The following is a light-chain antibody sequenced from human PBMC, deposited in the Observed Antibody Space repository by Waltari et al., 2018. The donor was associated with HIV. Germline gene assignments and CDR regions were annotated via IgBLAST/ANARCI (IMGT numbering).Light chain of an antibody. CDR3: QVWQSINDQPTVV. V-gene: IGLV3-21*02. CDR1: NVGSKR. CDR2: YGR. J-gene: IGLJ2*01. Sequence: SNCLTRPPSVSVPPGQRAGLACGGTNVGSKRVHGYQQKPGQAPVWVVYYGRDRPSGIPERFSGSNSGNTATLTISRVEAGDEADYYCQVWQSINDQPTVVFGGGTKLTVL.